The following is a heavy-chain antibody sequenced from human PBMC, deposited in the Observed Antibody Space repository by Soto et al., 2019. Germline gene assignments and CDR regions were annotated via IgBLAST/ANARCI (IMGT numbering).Heavy chain of an antibody. V-gene: IGHV4-59*01. D-gene: IGHD2-8*02. J-gene: IGHJ4*02. CDR1: GGSISSYY. CDR2: IYYSGIT. CDR3: ARGGGVYSFDS. Sequence: QVQLQESGPGLVKPSETLSLTCTVSGGSISSYYWSWIRQPPGKGLEWIGYIYYSGITDYNPSLKSRVTISVATSKRQFSLKLSSVTAADTAVYYCARGGGVYSFDSWGQGTLVTVSS.